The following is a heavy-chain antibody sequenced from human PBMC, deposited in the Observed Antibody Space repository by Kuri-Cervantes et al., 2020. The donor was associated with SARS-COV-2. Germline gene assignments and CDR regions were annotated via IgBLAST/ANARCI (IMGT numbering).Heavy chain of an antibody. V-gene: IGHV4-4*07. CDR3: ARGSPHAKRVPAASWFDP. D-gene: IGHD2-2*01. CDR1: GGSISSYY. J-gene: IGHJ5*02. CDR2: IYTSGST. Sequence: ESLKISCTVSGGSISSYYWSWIRQPAGKGLEWIGRIYTSGSTNYNPSLKSRVTMSVDTSKNQFSLKLSSVTAADTAVYYCARGSPHAKRVPAASWFDPWGQGTLVTVSS.